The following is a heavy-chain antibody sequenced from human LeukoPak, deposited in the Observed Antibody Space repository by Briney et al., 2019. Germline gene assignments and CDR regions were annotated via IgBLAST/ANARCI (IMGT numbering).Heavy chain of an antibody. D-gene: IGHD6-13*01. CDR1: GFTFSSYA. J-gene: IGHJ4*02. V-gene: IGHV3-23*01. CDR3: AKCWRVVSGNWYLSFDS. Sequence: GGSLRLSCAASGFTFSSYAMSWVRQTPGKGLEWVSSISDRGDETYYADTVRGRFTISRDNSKNTLYLQMKSLGGDDTALYYCAKCWRVVSGNWYLSFDSWGQGTLVTVSS. CDR2: ISDRGDET.